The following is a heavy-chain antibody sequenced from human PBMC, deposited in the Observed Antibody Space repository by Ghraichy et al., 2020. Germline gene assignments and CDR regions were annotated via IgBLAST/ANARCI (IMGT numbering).Heavy chain of an antibody. CDR2: IYWNDDK. V-gene: IGHV2-5*01. Sequence: SGPTLVKPTQTLTLTCTFSGFSLSTSGVGVGWIRQPPGKALEWLALIYWNDDKRYSPSLKSRLTITKDTSKNQVVLTMTNMDPVDTATYYCAHGGFGELSFNYYYYYGMDVWGQGTTVTVSS. J-gene: IGHJ6*02. CDR3: AHGGFGELSFNYYYYYGMDV. CDR1: GFSLSTSGVG. D-gene: IGHD3-10*01.